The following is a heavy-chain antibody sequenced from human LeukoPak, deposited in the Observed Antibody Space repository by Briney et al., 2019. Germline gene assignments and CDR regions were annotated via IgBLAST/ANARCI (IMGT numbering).Heavy chain of an antibody. J-gene: IGHJ4*02. Sequence: GGSLRLSCAASGFTFSDYYMSWIRQAPGKGLEWVSYISSSSSYIYYADSVKGRFTISRDNSKNTLYLQMNSLRAEDTAVYYCANEIRPNDYWGQGTQVTVSS. CDR1: GFTFSDYY. CDR3: ANEIRPNDY. CDR2: ISSSSSYI. D-gene: IGHD4-17*01. V-gene: IGHV3-11*03.